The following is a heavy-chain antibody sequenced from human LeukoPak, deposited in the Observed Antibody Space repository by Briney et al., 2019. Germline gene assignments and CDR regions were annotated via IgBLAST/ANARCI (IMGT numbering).Heavy chain of an antibody. J-gene: IGHJ5*02. V-gene: IGHV3-7*01. D-gene: IGHD3-9*01. Sequence: GGSLRLPCAASGFTFSSYWMSWVRQPPGKGLEWVANIKQDGSEKYYVDSVKGRFTISRDNAKNSLYLQMNSLRAEDTAVYYCARASEDWLPPANWFDPWGQGTLVTVSS. CDR2: IKQDGSEK. CDR1: GFTFSSYW. CDR3: ARASEDWLPPANWFDP.